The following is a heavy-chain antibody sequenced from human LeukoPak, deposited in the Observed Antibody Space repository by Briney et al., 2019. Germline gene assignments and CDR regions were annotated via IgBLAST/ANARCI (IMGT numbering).Heavy chain of an antibody. D-gene: IGHD1-26*01. V-gene: IGHV3-53*01. Sequence: GGSLRLSCAASGFTVSNDYMSWVRQAPGKGLEWVSVIYSGGNTYYADSVKGRFTISRDNSKNTLYLQMNSLRAEDTAVYYCVRGERQWDQFDYWGQGTPVTVSP. CDR1: GFTVSNDY. CDR3: VRGERQWDQFDY. CDR2: IYSGGNT. J-gene: IGHJ4*02.